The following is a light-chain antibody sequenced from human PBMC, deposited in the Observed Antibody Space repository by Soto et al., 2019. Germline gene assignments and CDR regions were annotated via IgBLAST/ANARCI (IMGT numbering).Light chain of an antibody. CDR2: DAS. CDR1: QSVSNN. Sequence: ILMTQSPATLSVSPGERATLSCRASQSVSNNLAWYQQKPGQAPRLLIYDASTRATGIPARFSGSGSGTEFTLTISGLQSEDFSVYYCQQYNNWHPWTFGQGTKVEIK. CDR3: QQYNNWHPWT. V-gene: IGKV3-15*01. J-gene: IGKJ1*01.